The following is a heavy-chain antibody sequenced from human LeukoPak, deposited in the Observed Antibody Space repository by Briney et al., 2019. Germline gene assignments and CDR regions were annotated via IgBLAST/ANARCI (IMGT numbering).Heavy chain of an antibody. D-gene: IGHD4-23*01. V-gene: IGHV4-59*01. CDR3: ARDVRSRGNLGYYYYMDV. Sequence: SETLSLTCTVSGGSISGYYWSWIRQPPRKGLGWIGGIYYSGSTNYNPSPKRRVTISVDTSKNQFSLKLSSVTAADTAVYYCARDVRSRGNLGYYYYMDVWGKGTTVTVSS. CDR1: GGSISGYY. CDR2: IYYSGST. J-gene: IGHJ6*03.